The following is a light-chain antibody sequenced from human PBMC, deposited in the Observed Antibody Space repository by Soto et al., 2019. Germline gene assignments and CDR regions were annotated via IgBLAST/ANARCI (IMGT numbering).Light chain of an antibody. V-gene: IGKV3-20*01. J-gene: IGKJ3*01. Sequence: EIVLTQSPGTLSLSPGERATLSCRASQSVSSSYLAWYQXXXXXAPRLLIYGASSRATGIPDRFSGSGSGTDFTLTINRLEPEDFAVYYCQQYGSSPLTFGPGTKVDIK. CDR1: QSVSSSY. CDR2: GAS. CDR3: QQYGSSPLT.